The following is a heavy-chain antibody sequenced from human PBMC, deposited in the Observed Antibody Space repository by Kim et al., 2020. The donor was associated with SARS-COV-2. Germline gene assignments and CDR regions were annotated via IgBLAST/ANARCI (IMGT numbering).Heavy chain of an antibody. Sequence: PSLKSRVTISVDTSKNQFSLKLSSVTAADTAVYYCARGEKAAAVRVHFDLWGRGTLVTVSS. J-gene: IGHJ2*01. V-gene: IGHV4-34*01. CDR3: ARGEKAAAVRVHFDL. D-gene: IGHD6-13*01.